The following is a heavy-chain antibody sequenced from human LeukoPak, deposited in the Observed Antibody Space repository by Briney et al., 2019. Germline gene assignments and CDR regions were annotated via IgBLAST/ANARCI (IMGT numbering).Heavy chain of an antibody. CDR2: IYYSGST. Sequence: SETLSLTCTVSGASISSSYWSWVRQPPGKRLEWIGFIYYSGSTNSNPSLKSRVTISADTSKNQLSLKLSSVTAADTAVYYCVRGNYDNRGYSNAFDIWGQGAMVTVSS. J-gene: IGHJ3*02. CDR1: GASISSSY. D-gene: IGHD3-22*01. V-gene: IGHV4-59*01. CDR3: VRGNYDNRGYSNAFDI.